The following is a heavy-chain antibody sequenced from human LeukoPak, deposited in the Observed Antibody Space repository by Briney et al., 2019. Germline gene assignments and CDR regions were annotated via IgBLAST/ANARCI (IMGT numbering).Heavy chain of an antibody. CDR3: ARHPTYYYDSNTSNP. J-gene: IGHJ5*02. D-gene: IGHD3-22*01. Sequence: SETLSLTCTVSGGSISSYYWSWIRQPPGKGLEWIGYIYYSGSTNYNPSLKSRVTISVDTSKNQFSLKLSSVTAADTAVYYCARHPTYYYDSNTSNPWGQGTLVTVSS. CDR2: IYYSGST. CDR1: GGSISSYY. V-gene: IGHV4-59*08.